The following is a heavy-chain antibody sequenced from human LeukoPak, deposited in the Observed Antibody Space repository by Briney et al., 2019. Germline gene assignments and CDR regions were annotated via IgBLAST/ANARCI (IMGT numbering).Heavy chain of an antibody. CDR1: GFTFSSYA. D-gene: IGHD3-10*01. V-gene: IGHV3-23*01. J-gene: IGHJ4*02. CDR2: ISGSGGST. CDR3: AKDVRAITMVRGVIEDY. Sequence: GGSLRLSCAASGFTFSSYAMSWVRQAPGKGLEWVSAISGSGGSTYYADSVKGRFTISRDNSKNTLYLQVNSLRAEDTAVYYCAKDVRAITMVRGVIEDYWGQGTLVTVSS.